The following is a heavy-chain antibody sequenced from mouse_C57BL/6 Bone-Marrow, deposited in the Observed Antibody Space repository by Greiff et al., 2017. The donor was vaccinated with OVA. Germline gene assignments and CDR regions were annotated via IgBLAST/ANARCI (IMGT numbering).Heavy chain of an antibody. CDR1: GFTFSDYY. D-gene: IGHD1-1*01. J-gene: IGHJ3*01. CDR3: ARPLCYYGSSSWFAY. Sequence: EVKLMESGGGLVQPGGSLKLSCAASGFTFSDYYMYWVRQTPEKRLEWVAYISNGGGSTYYPDTVKGRFTISRDNAKNTLYLQMSRLKSEDTAMYYCARPLCYYGSSSWFAYWGQGTLVTVSA. CDR2: ISNGGGST. V-gene: IGHV5-12*01.